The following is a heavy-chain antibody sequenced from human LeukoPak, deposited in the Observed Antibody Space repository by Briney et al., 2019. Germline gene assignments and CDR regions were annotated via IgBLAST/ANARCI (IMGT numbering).Heavy chain of an antibody. D-gene: IGHD6-19*01. CDR1: GFTFSSYA. J-gene: IGHJ4*02. CDR2: ISGSGGST. Sequence: GGSLRLSCAASGFTFSSYAMSWVRQAPGKGLEWVSAISGSGGSTYYADSVKGRFTISRDNAKNSLYLQMNSLRAEDTAVYYCARDPSIAVAGDNWGQGTLVTVSS. V-gene: IGHV3-23*01. CDR3: ARDPSIAVAGDN.